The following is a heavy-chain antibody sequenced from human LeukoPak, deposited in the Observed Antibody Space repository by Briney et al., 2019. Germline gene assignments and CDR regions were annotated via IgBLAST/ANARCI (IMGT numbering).Heavy chain of an antibody. CDR2: ISHSGTPT. V-gene: IGHV3-21*01. D-gene: IGHD1-26*01. CDR1: KFTFGAYS. CDR3: ARATWDPNYYYYMDV. J-gene: IGHJ6*03. Sequence: GGSLRLSCAASKFTFGAYSMNWVRQAPGKGLEWVSSISHSGTPTYYADSVRGRFTISRDNAKNSLYLQMNTPRAEDTAVYFCARATWDPNYYYYMDVWGSGTTVTISS.